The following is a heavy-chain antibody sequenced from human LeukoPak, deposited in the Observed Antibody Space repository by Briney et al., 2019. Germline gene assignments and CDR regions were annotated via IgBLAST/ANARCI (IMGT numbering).Heavy chain of an antibody. D-gene: IGHD2-2*01. J-gene: IGHJ6*03. CDR3: ARDCSSTLYYYYYYMDV. CDR1: GGTFSSYA. V-gene: IGHV1-69*13. Sequence: SVKVSCKASGGTFSSYAISWVRQAPGQGLEWMGGIIPIFGTANYAQKFQGRVTITADESTSTAYMELSSLRSEDTAVYYCARDCSSTLYYYYYYMDVWGKGTTVTVSS. CDR2: IIPIFGTA.